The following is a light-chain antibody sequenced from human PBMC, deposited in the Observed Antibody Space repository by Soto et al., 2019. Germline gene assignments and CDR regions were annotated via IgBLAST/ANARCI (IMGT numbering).Light chain of an antibody. Sequence: EIVLTQSPGTLSLSQGERATLSCRASQSVSSAYLAWYQQIPGQAPRLLIYGASSRATGIPDRFSGSGSGPDFTLTISGLEPEEFAVYCCQQSGSSFYTFGQGTKLEIK. CDR3: QQSGSSFYT. J-gene: IGKJ2*01. CDR2: GAS. CDR1: QSVSSAY. V-gene: IGKV3-20*01.